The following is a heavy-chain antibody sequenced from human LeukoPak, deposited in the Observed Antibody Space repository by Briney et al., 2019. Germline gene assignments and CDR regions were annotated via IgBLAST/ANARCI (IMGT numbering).Heavy chain of an antibody. J-gene: IGHJ4*02. D-gene: IGHD2-2*02. CDR1: GFTFSSYG. Sequence: GGSLRLSCAASGFTFSSYGMHWDRQAPGKGLEWVAFIRYDGSNKYYADSVKGRFTISRDNSKNTLYLQMNSLRAEDTAVYYCAKDKIGYCSSTSCYTKSGFDYWGQGTLVTVSS. V-gene: IGHV3-30*02. CDR2: IRYDGSNK. CDR3: AKDKIGYCSSTSCYTKSGFDY.